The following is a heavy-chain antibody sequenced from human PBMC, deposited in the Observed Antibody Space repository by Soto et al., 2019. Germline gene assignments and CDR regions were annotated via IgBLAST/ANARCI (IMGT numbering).Heavy chain of an antibody. CDR3: AKERNGVEDN. CDR2: ISYDGSNK. CDR1: GFTFSSYG. J-gene: IGHJ4*02. Sequence: QVQLVESGGGVVQPGRSLRLSCAASGFTFSSYGMHWVRQAPGKGLEWVAVISYDGSNKYYADSVKGRFTISRDNSKNTLYLQMNSLRAEDTAVYYCAKERNGVEDNWGQGTLVTVSS. D-gene: IGHD2-8*01. V-gene: IGHV3-30*18.